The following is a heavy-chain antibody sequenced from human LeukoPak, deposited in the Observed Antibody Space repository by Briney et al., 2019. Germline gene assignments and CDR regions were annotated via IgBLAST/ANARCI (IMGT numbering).Heavy chain of an antibody. CDR1: GGSTSSSYY. CDR2: IYYIGST. J-gene: IGHJ4*02. V-gene: IGHV4-61*01. D-gene: IGHD3-10*01. CDR3: ARALRARITMVRGAPYYFDY. Sequence: SGTLSLTCAVSGGSTSSSYYWSWIRQPPGKGLEWIGYIYYIGSTNYNPSLKSRVTISVDTSKNQFSLKLSSVTAADTAVYYCARALRARITMVRGAPYYFDYWGQGTLVTVSS.